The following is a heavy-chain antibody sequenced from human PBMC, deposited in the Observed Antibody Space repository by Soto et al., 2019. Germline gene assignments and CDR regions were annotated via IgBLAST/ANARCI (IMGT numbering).Heavy chain of an antibody. J-gene: IGHJ6*02. D-gene: IGHD2-15*01. CDR3: ARLVFHCLRGSCHAYNFYGLDV. V-gene: IGHV4-39*01. CDR2: IYYAGST. Sequence: PSETLSLTCTVSGGSISSTDHYWGWIRQPPGKGLEWLGSIYYAGSTFHNPSLKRRATISVDTSRNQFSLRLSSVTASDTAVYYCARLVFHCLRGSCHAYNFYGLDVWGPGTTVTVSS. CDR1: GGSISSTDHY.